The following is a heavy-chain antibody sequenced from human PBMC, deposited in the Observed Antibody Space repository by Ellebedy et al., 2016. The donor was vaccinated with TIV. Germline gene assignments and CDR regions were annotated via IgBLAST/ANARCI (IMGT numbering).Heavy chain of an antibody. CDR1: GGSFSGYY. CDR3: ARGPSSTIFGVVKIAPYAFDI. D-gene: IGHD3-3*01. V-gene: IGHV4-34*01. J-gene: IGHJ3*02. CDR2: INHSGST. Sequence: SETLSLTXAVYGGSFSGYYWSWIRQPPGKGLEWIGEINHSGSTNYNPSLKSRVTISVDTSKNQFSLKLSSVTAADTAVYYCARGPSSTIFGVVKIAPYAFDIWGQGTMVTVSS.